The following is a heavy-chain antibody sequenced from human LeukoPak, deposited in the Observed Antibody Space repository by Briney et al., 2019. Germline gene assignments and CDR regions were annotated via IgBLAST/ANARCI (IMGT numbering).Heavy chain of an antibody. CDR2: INPNSGGT. Sequence: GASVKVSCKASGYTFTGYYMHWVRQAPGQGLEWMGRINPNSGGTNYAQKFQGRVTMTRDTSISTAYMELSRLRSDDTAVYYCAVITMVRGVMLHYWDQGTLVTVSS. CDR3: AVITMVRGVMLHY. J-gene: IGHJ4*02. V-gene: IGHV1-2*06. D-gene: IGHD3-10*01. CDR1: GYTFTGYY.